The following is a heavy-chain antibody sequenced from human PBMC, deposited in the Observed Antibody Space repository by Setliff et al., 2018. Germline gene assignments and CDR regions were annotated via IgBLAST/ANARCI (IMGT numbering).Heavy chain of an antibody. D-gene: IGHD3-3*01. Sequence: SETLSLTCTVSGGSIKSGSYYWSWIRQPAGKGLEWIGRIYPSGSTKYNPSLKSRVTISVETSKNQFSLKLSSVTAADTAVYYCARERMYYNFWSGYSDYWGQGTPVTVSS. CDR1: GGSIKSGSYY. J-gene: IGHJ4*02. V-gene: IGHV4-61*02. CDR2: IYPSGST. CDR3: ARERMYYNFWSGYSDY.